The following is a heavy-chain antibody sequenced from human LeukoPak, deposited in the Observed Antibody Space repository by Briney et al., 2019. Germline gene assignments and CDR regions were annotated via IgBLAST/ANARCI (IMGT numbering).Heavy chain of an antibody. CDR2: ISGSGGST. D-gene: IGHD3-22*01. V-gene: IGHV3-23*01. CDR3: ARDLQAKTYFYDSSGSSAY. J-gene: IGHJ4*02. Sequence: QSGGSLRLSCAASGFTFSSYAMSWVRQAPGKGLEWVSAISGSGGSTYCADSVKGRFTISRDNSKNTLYLQMNSLRVEDTAVYYCARDLQAKTYFYDSSGSSAYWGQGTLVSVSS. CDR1: GFTFSSYA.